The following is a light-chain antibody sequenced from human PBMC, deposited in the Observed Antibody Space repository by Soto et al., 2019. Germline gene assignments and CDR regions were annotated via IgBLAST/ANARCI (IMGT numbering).Light chain of an antibody. J-gene: IGLJ1*01. CDR1: SDDIGGHNH. Sequence: QSALPQTPSASGSPGQSVTISCTGSSDDIGGHNHVSWYQQHPGKAPKLIIYEVGNRPSGVSNRFSGSKSGNTASLTISGFQAEDEADYYCNSYTSSSTHVFGTGTQLTVL. CDR2: EVG. V-gene: IGLV2-14*01. CDR3: NSYTSSSTHV.